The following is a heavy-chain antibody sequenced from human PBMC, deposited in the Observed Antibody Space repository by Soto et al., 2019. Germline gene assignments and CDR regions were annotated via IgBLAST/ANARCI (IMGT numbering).Heavy chain of an antibody. V-gene: IGHV4-59*08. Sequence: SETLSLTCTVSGGSISSYYWSWIRQPPGKGLEWIGYIYYSGSTNYNPSLKSRVTISVDTSKNQFSLKLSSVTAADTAVYYCARGRDSSGYYWFDPWGQGTLVTVSS. CDR1: GGSISSYY. CDR2: IYYSGST. D-gene: IGHD3-22*01. CDR3: ARGRDSSGYYWFDP. J-gene: IGHJ5*02.